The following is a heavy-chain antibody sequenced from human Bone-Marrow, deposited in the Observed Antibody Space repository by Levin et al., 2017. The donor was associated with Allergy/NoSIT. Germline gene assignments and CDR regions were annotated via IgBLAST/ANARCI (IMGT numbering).Heavy chain of an antibody. CDR2: IWYDGSNK. CDR1: GFTFSSYG. D-gene: IGHD3-22*01. Sequence: PGGSLRLSCAASGFTFSSYGMHWVRQAPGKGLEWVAVIWYDGSNKYYADSVKGRFTISRDNSKNTLYLQMNSLRAEDTAVYYCARDLSSSRYDSSYYYYGMDVWGQGTTVTVSS. CDR3: ARDLSSSRYDSSYYYYGMDV. V-gene: IGHV3-33*01. J-gene: IGHJ6*02.